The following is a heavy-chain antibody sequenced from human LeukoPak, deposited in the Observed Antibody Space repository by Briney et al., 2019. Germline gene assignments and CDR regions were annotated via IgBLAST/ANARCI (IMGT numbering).Heavy chain of an antibody. J-gene: IGHJ3*02. D-gene: IGHD1-26*01. CDR3: TTVYMLLEPDAFDI. Sequence: GRSLRLSCTTSGFTLHDYVLNWVRQRPGKGLEWLGFLRGQPYGGPTEYAPSVRDRFTISTDDSKSIVYLQMDSLKTEDTAVYYCTTVYMLLEPDAFDIWGQGTMVTVSS. CDR2: LRGQPYGGPT. CDR1: GFTLHDYV. V-gene: IGHV3-49*04.